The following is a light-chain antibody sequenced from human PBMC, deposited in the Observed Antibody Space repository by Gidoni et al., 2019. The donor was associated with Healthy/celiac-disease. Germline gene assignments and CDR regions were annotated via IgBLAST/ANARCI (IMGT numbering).Light chain of an antibody. J-gene: IGKJ3*01. Sequence: DIVMTQSPASLAVSLGERATINCKSSQSVLYSSNNKNYLAWYQQKPGQPPKLLIYWASTRESGVPDRFSGSGSGTDFTLTISSLQAEDVAVYYCQQYYSTPPRTFGPGTKVDIK. CDR1: QSVLYSSNNKNY. V-gene: IGKV4-1*01. CDR3: QQYYSTPPRT. CDR2: WAS.